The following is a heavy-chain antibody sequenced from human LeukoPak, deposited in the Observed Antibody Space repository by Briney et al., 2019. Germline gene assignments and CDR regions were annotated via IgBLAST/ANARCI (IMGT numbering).Heavy chain of an antibody. Sequence: GGSLRLSCAASGFPFSSYAMSWVRQAPGKGLEWVSAISGSGGSTYYADSVKGRFTISRDNAKNSLYLQMNSLRAEDTAVYYCARVVGYDFWSGPYYYYYYMDVWGKGTTVTVSS. CDR2: ISGSGGST. V-gene: IGHV3-23*01. D-gene: IGHD3-3*01. CDR1: GFPFSSYA. CDR3: ARVVGYDFWSGPYYYYYYMDV. J-gene: IGHJ6*03.